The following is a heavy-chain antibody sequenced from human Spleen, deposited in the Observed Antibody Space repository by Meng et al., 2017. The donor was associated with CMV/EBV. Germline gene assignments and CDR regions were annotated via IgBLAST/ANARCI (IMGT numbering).Heavy chain of an antibody. V-gene: IGHV5-51*01. CDR3: ARRAKDIAALFY. CDR1: GYSFPNSW. D-gene: IGHD6-6*01. J-gene: IGHJ4*02. Sequence: GESLKISCKASGYSFPNSWIGWVRQMPGKGLEWMGIIYPGDSDTRYSPSFQGQVTISADKSISTAYLQWSSLKASDTGTYYCARRAKDIAALFYWGQGTLVTVSS. CDR2: IYPGDSDT.